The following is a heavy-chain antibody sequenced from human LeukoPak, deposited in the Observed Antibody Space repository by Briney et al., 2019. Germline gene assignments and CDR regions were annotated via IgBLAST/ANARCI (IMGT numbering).Heavy chain of an antibody. V-gene: IGHV4-61*02. J-gene: IGHJ4*02. D-gene: IGHD3-10*01. CDR1: GGSISNGSYY. Sequence: SQTLSLTCTVSGGSISNGSYYWSWIRQPAGKGLEWIGRIYTSGSTNYNPSLKSRVTVSIDTSKNQFSLKLTSVTAADTAVYFCARDFAPYGSGRGYGYWGQGTLVTVSS. CDR3: ARDFAPYGSGRGYGY. CDR2: IYTSGST.